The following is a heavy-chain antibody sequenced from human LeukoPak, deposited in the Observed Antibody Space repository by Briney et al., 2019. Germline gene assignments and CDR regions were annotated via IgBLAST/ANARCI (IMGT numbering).Heavy chain of an antibody. D-gene: IGHD2/OR15-2a*01. CDR2: ISSSGSTI. CDR1: GFTFSSYE. J-gene: IGHJ4*02. Sequence: GGSLRLSCAASGFTFSSYEMNWVRQAPGKGLEWVSYISSSGSTIYYADSVKGRFTISRDNAKNSLYLQMNSLRGDDAAVYYCAKDGTSYYYIYYWGQGTLVTVSS. CDR3: AKDGTSYYYIYY. V-gene: IGHV3-48*03.